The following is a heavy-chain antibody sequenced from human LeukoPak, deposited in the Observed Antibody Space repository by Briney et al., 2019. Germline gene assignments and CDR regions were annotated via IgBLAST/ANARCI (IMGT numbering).Heavy chain of an antibody. CDR3: ARGGGRYSVDY. Sequence: SVKVSCKASGGTFSSYAISWVRQAPGQGLEWMGGIIPIFGTANYAQKFQGRVTITADESTSTAYMELSGLSFDDTAVYYCARGGGRYSVDYWGQGTLVIVSS. V-gene: IGHV1-69*01. CDR2: IIPIFGTA. D-gene: IGHD1-26*01. J-gene: IGHJ4*02. CDR1: GGTFSSYA.